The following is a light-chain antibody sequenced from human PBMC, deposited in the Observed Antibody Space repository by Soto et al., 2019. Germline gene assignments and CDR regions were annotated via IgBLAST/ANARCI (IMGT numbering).Light chain of an antibody. J-gene: IGKJ2*01. V-gene: IGKV1-39*01. CDR1: QSISNY. CDR2: AAS. Sequence: DIQMPQSPSSLSASVGDSVTIICRASQSISNYLNWYQQKPGKAPKLLIYAASSLQSGIPSRFSGSGSGTDFTLTISSLQPEDFATYYCQQSYRIPRTFGQGTKLEIK. CDR3: QQSYRIPRT.